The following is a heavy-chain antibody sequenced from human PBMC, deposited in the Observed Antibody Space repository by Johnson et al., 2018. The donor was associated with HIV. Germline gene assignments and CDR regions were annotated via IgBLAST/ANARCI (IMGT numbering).Heavy chain of an antibody. V-gene: IGHV3-30*03. CDR3: ARAIAVAEGDAFDI. CDR2: ISYDGSNK. Sequence: VQLVESGGGVVQPGKSLRLSCAASGFTFSGYGMHWVRQAPGKGLEWVALISYDGSNKYCADSVKGRFTISRDNSKNTLYLQMNSLRAEDTAVYYCARAIAVAEGDAFDIWGRGTMVTVSS. D-gene: IGHD6-19*01. CDR1: GFTFSGYG. J-gene: IGHJ3*02.